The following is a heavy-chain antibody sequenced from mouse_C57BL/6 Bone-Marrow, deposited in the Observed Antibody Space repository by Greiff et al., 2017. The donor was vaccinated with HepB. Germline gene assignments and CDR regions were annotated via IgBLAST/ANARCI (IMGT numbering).Heavy chain of an antibody. D-gene: IGHD1-1*01. CDR2: ISYDGSN. CDR3: ARECYGSSRAMDY. J-gene: IGHJ4*01. CDR1: GYSITSGYY. Sequence: DVKLQESGPGLVKPSQSLSLTCSVTGYSITSGYYWNWIRQFPGNNLEWMGYISYDGSNNYNPSLKNRISITRDTSKNQFFLKLNSVTTEDTATYYCARECYGSSRAMDYWGQGTSVTVSS. V-gene: IGHV3-6*01.